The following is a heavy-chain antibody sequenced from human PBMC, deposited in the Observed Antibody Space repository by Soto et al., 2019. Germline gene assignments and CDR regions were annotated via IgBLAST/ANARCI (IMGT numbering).Heavy chain of an antibody. J-gene: IGHJ6*02. D-gene: IGHD6-6*01. CDR1: VFTFSRYA. CDR3: AREKAGRFLAGGMDV. Sequence: GGSLRLSCAASVFTFSRYAMHWVRQAPGKGLEWVAVISYDGRNKYYADSVKGRVTISRDNSKTTLYLQMNSLGTEDTAVYFCAREKAGRFLAGGMDVWGQGTSVTVSS. V-gene: IGHV3-30*04. CDR2: ISYDGRNK.